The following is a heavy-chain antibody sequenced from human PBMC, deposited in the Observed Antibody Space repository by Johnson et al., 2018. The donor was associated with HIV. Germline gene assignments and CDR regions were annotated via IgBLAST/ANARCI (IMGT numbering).Heavy chain of an antibody. CDR3: ARDLGPYDDAFDI. CDR1: GFTFSSYA. D-gene: IGHD5-12*01. CDR2: ISYDGSNK. J-gene: IGHJ3*02. Sequence: QVQLLESGGGVVQPGRSLRLSCAASGFTFSSYAMHWVRQAPGKGLEWVAVISYDGSNKYYADSVKGRFTISRDNSKNTLYLQMNSLRAEDTAVYYCARDLGPYDDAFDIWGQGTMVTVSS. V-gene: IGHV3-30*04.